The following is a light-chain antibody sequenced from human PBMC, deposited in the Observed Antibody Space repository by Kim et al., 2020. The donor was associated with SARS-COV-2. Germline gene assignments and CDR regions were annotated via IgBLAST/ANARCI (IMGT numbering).Light chain of an antibody. CDR2: DAS. Sequence: VIWVTQSPPLLSASIGDRVTISCRVSQDISSHLGWYQQKPGKTPELLVYDASTLQSGVPSRFRGSRSGTDFTLTISYLQSEDFATYYCQQYNTFPWTFGQGTKVDIK. CDR3: QQYNTFPWT. J-gene: IGKJ1*01. CDR1: QDISSH. V-gene: IGKV1D-8*01.